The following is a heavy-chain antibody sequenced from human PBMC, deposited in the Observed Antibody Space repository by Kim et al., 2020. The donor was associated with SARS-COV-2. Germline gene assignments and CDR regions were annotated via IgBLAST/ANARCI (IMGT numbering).Heavy chain of an antibody. CDR2: IDPSDSYT. V-gene: IGHV5-10-1*01. D-gene: IGHD6-13*01. Sequence: GESLKISCKGSGYSFTSYWISWVRQMPGKGLEWMGRIDPSDSYTNYSPSFQGHVTISADKSISTAYLQWSSLKASDTAMYYCATRKKSRSSSWLDYWGQGTLVNVSS. J-gene: IGHJ4*02. CDR3: ATRKKSRSSSWLDY. CDR1: GYSFTSYW.